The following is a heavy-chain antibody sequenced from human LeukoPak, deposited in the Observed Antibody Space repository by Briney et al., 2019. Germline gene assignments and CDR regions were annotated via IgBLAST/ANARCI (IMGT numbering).Heavy chain of an antibody. V-gene: IGHV3-53*01. J-gene: IGHJ5*02. D-gene: IGHD4-11*01. CDR2: IYSGGST. Sequence: GGALRLSCVASGFTVSSNYMSWVRQAPGKGLEWVSVIYSGGSTYYADSVKGRFTISRDNSKNTLYLQMNSLRAEDTAVYYCASRATVTTDRFWFDPWGQGTLVTVSS. CDR1: GFTVSSNY. CDR3: ASRATVTTDRFWFDP.